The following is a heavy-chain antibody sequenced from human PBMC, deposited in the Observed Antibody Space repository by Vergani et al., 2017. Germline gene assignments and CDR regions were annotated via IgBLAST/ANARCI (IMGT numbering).Heavy chain of an antibody. CDR2: INHSGST. V-gene: IGHV4-34*01. J-gene: IGHJ6*02. D-gene: IGHD2-2*01. CDR1: GGSFSGYY. CDR3: ARDRDCSSTSCRYYYYYYGMDV. Sequence: QVQLQQWGAGLLKPSETLSLTCAVYGGSFSGYYWSWIRQPPGKGLEWIGEINHSGSTNYNPSLKSRVTISVDTSKNQFSLKLSSVTAADTAVYYCARDRDCSSTSCRYYYYYYGMDVWGQGTTVTVSS.